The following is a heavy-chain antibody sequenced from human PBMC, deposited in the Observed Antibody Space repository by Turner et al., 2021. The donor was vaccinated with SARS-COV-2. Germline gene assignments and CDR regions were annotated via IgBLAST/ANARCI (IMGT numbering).Heavy chain of an antibody. V-gene: IGHV3-53*01. J-gene: IGHJ5*02. Sequence: EVQLVESGGGLIQPGGSLRLSCAASGFTVSSNYMNWDRQAPGKGLEWVSIIYSGGSTYYADSVKCRFTISRDNSKNTLFLQMNSLRAEDTAVYYCARETREARFDPWGQGTLVTVSS. CDR2: IYSGGST. D-gene: IGHD1-26*01. CDR3: ARETREARFDP. CDR1: GFTVSSNY.